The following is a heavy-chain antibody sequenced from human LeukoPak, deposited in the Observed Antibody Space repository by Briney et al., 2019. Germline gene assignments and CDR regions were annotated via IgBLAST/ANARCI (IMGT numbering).Heavy chain of an antibody. Sequence: GGSLRLSCAASGFPFRSHWMHWVRQVPGKGLVWVSHISTDGTTTNYADSVEGRFTISRDNAKDTLYLQLDSLRAEDTAIYYCARSLGYSSGGWGQGTLVTVSS. J-gene: IGHJ4*02. CDR3: ARSLGYSSGG. V-gene: IGHV3-74*01. CDR1: GFPFRSHW. CDR2: ISTDGTTT. D-gene: IGHD2-15*01.